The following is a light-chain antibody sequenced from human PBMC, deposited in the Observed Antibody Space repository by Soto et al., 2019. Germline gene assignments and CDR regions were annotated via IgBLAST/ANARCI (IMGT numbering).Light chain of an antibody. CDR3: QQRSNWPIT. J-gene: IGKJ5*01. CDR1: QSVSSSY. CDR2: GAS. V-gene: IGKV3D-20*02. Sequence: EIVLTQAPCTLSVSPGERAARSCRASQSVSSSYLAWYQQKPGQAPRVLIYGASTRATGIPARFSGSGSGTDFTLTVSSLEPEDFAVYYCQQRSNWPITFGQGTRLEIK.